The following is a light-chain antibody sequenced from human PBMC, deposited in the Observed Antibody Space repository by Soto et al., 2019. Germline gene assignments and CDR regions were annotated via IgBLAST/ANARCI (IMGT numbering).Light chain of an antibody. Sequence: EIVMTQSPGTLSVSPGDTATLSCRTSQSFRNNLAWYQQRRGQAPRLLIYETSTRATGIPARFSGSGSGTDFTLTISSLQSEDSAVYFCQQYNRWPLAFGGGTKVEIK. CDR3: QQYNRWPLA. V-gene: IGKV3-15*01. CDR2: ETS. CDR1: QSFRNN. J-gene: IGKJ4*01.